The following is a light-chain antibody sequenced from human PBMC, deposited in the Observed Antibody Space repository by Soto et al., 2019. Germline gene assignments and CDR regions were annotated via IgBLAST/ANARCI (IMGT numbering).Light chain of an antibody. J-gene: IGLJ1*01. V-gene: IGLV4-69*01. Sequence: QTVVTQSPSASASLGASVKLTCTLSSGHSSYAMAWHQQQPEKGPRYLMKLNSDGSHSKGDGIPDRFSGSSSGAERYLIISSLQSEDEADYYCQTWGTGIHVFGTGTKVTVL. CDR2: LNSDGSH. CDR1: SGHSSYA. CDR3: QTWGTGIHV.